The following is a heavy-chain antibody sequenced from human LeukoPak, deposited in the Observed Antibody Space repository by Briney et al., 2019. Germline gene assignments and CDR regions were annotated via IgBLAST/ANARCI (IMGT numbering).Heavy chain of an antibody. D-gene: IGHD3-16*02. CDR2: ISGSGGST. CDR1: GFTFSSYG. J-gene: IGHJ4*02. V-gene: IGHV3-23*01. Sequence: GGSLRLSCAASGFTFSSYGMSWVRQAPGKGLEWVSAISGSGGSTYYADSVKGRFTISRDNAKNSLYLQMNSLRAEDTAVYYCARAYDYVWGSYPLFDYWGQGTLVTVSS. CDR3: ARAYDYVWGSYPLFDY.